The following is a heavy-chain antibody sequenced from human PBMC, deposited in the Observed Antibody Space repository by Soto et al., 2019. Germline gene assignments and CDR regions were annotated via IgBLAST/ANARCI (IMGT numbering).Heavy chain of an antibody. Sequence: AGGSLRLSCAASGFTFSSYAMSWVRQAPGKGLEWVSAISGSGGSTYYADSVKGRFTISRDNSKNTLYLQMNSLRAEDTAVYYCAKETLRYFDWLSAFDYWGQGTLVTVSS. V-gene: IGHV3-23*01. J-gene: IGHJ4*02. D-gene: IGHD3-9*01. CDR1: GFTFSSYA. CDR3: AKETLRYFDWLSAFDY. CDR2: ISGSGGST.